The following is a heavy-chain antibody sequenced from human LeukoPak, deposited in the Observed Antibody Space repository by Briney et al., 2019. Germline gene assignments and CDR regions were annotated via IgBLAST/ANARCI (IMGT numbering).Heavy chain of an antibody. CDR1: GYTFTGYY. D-gene: IGHD3-22*01. V-gene: IGHV1-2*02. J-gene: IGHJ4*02. CDR3: ARAPYFDSSGYDY. Sequence: GASVKVSCKXSGYTFTGYYMHWVRQAPGQGLEWMGWINPNSVDTNYAEKFQGRVTMTRDTSISTVYMELSRLRSDDTAVYFCARAPYFDSSGYDYWGQGTLVTVSS. CDR2: INPNSVDT.